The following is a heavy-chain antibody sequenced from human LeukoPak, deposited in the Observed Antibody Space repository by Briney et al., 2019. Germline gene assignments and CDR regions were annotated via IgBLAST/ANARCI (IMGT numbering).Heavy chain of an antibody. CDR1: GGSISSGSYY. D-gene: IGHD2/OR15-2a*01. Sequence: SQTLSLTCTVSGGSISSGSYYWSWIRQPAGKGLEWIGYIYYSGSTKYNLSLKSRVTISVDTSKNQLSLKLSSVTAADTAVYYCARGEYGLFDYWGQGTLVTVSS. V-gene: IGHV4-61*10. CDR3: ARGEYGLFDY. CDR2: IYYSGST. J-gene: IGHJ4*02.